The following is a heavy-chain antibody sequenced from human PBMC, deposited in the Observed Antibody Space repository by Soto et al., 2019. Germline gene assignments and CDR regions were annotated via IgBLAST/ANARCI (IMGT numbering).Heavy chain of an antibody. D-gene: IGHD3-10*01. CDR3: ARDRRNSWFGDTAFGI. CDR1: GGSISSGGYY. V-gene: IGHV4-31*03. Sequence: SETLSLTCTVSGGSISSGGYYWSWIRQHPGKGLEWIGYIYYSGSTYYNPSLKSRVTISVDTSKNQFSLKLSSVTAADTAVYYCARDRRNSWFGDTAFGIWGQGTMVTVSS. CDR2: IYYSGST. J-gene: IGHJ3*02.